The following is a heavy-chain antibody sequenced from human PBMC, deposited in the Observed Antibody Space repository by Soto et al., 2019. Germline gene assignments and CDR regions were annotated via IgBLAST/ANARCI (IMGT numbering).Heavy chain of an antibody. CDR3: ARDQIPGLFDY. Sequence: QVQLQQWGAGLLKPSETLSLTCAVYGGSFSGYYWTWIRQPPGTGLEWIGEINHSGSTNYNPSLKTRVTRSVDTSTNQFSLKLTSVTAADTAVYYCARDQIPGLFDYWGQGTLVTVSS. CDR2: INHSGST. J-gene: IGHJ4*02. V-gene: IGHV4-34*01. D-gene: IGHD2-21*01. CDR1: GGSFSGYY.